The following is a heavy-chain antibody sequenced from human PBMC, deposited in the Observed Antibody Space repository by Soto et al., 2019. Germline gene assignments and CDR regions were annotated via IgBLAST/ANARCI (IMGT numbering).Heavy chain of an antibody. V-gene: IGHV4-59*01. CDR1: GASISSFY. Sequence: SETLSLTCTVSGASISSFYWSWIRQPPGKGLEWIGYISYSGSTNYNPSLKSRVTISVDTSKNQFSLKLSSVTAADAAVYYCARDPPGYYYERGYYFDYWGQGTLVTVS. CDR3: ARDPPGYYYERGYYFDY. J-gene: IGHJ4*02. D-gene: IGHD3-22*01. CDR2: ISYSGST.